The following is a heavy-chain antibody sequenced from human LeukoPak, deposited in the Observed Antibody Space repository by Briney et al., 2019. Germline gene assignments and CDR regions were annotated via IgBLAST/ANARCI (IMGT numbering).Heavy chain of an antibody. Sequence: ASVKVSCKASGGTFSSYAISWGRQGPGQGLEWMGGVIPIFGTANYAQKFQGRVTITADESTSTAYMELSSLRSEDTAVYYCARVKPAYCGGDCYWYNWFDPWGQGTLVIVSS. D-gene: IGHD2-21*02. J-gene: IGHJ5*02. CDR3: ARVKPAYCGGDCYWYNWFDP. V-gene: IGHV1-69*01. CDR2: VIPIFGTA. CDR1: GGTFSSYA.